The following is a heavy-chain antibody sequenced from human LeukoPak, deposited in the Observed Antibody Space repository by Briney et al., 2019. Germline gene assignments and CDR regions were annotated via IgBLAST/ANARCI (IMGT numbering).Heavy chain of an antibody. V-gene: IGHV1-46*01. Sequence: ASVKASCKASGYTFTSYYLHGVRQAPGQGREWMGIINPSSGSSTYAQKFQGRVTMTRDTSTSTVFMELSSLRSQDTAVYYCARDGTFDWLLENWGDYMDVWGKGTTVAVPS. CDR3: ARDGTFDWLLENWGDYMDV. CDR1: GYTFTSYY. D-gene: IGHD3-9*01. CDR2: INPSSGSS. J-gene: IGHJ6*03.